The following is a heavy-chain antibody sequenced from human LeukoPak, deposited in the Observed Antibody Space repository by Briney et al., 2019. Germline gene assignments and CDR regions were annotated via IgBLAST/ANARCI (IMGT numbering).Heavy chain of an antibody. D-gene: IGHD1-26*01. V-gene: IGHV1-8*01. CDR1: GYTFTSYD. CDR2: MNPNSGNT. CDR3: AKRGDGSHPQTWYFDL. Sequence: ASVKVSCKASGYTFTSYDINWVRQATGQGLEWMGWMNPNSGNTGYAQKFQGRVTMTRNTSISTAYMELSSLRAEDTAVYYCAKRGDGSHPQTWYFDLWGRGTLVTVSS. J-gene: IGHJ2*01.